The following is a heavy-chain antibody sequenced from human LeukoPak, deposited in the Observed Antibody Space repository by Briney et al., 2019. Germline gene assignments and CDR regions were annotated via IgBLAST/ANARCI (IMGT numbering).Heavy chain of an antibody. CDR2: MNPNSGNT. D-gene: IGHD1-1*01. Sequence: ASVKVSCKASGYTFTSYDINWVRQVTGQGLEWMGWMNPNSGNTGYAQKFQGRVTMTRNTSISTAYMELSSLRSEDTAVYYCARGPRSGWNDVWFDPWGQGTLVTVSS. J-gene: IGHJ5*02. V-gene: IGHV1-8*01. CDR3: ARGPRSGWNDVWFDP. CDR1: GYTFTSYD.